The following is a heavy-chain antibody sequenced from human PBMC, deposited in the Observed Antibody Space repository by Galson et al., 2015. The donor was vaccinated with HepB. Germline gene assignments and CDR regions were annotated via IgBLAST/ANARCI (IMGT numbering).Heavy chain of an antibody. CDR1: GFTFSNAW. J-gene: IGHJ4*02. CDR3: TTQPETTMVRGGNRPC. Sequence: SLRLSCAASGFTFSNAWMSWVRQAPGKGLEWVGRIKSKTDGGTTDYAAPVKGRFTISRDDSKNTLYLQMNSLKTEDTAVYYCTTQPETTMVRGGNRPCWGQGTLVTVSS. CDR2: IKSKTDGGTT. D-gene: IGHD3-10*01. V-gene: IGHV3-15*01.